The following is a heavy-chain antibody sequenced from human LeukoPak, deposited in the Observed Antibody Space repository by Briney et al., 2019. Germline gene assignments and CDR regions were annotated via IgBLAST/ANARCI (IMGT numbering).Heavy chain of an antibody. CDR2: NRQDGSDK. Sequence: QPGRSLRLSCAASGFTLKTNAMHWVRQAPGKGLEWVAFNRQDGSDKYYVDSVKGRFTISRDISKNTVYLQMNSLRTEDTAVYYCTKDSTRWSFDYWGQGTLVTVSA. CDR3: TKDSTRWSFDY. CDR1: GFTLKTNA. J-gene: IGHJ4*02. D-gene: IGHD6-13*01. V-gene: IGHV3-33*06.